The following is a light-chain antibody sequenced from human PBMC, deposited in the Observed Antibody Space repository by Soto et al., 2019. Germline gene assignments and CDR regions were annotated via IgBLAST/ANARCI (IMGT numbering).Light chain of an antibody. CDR2: DAS. J-gene: IGKJ4*01. Sequence: EIVLTQSPATLSLSPGERAILSCRASQSVSSYLAWYQQKPSQAPRLLIYDASNRATGIPARFSGSGSGTDFTLTISSLEPEDFAVYYCQQRSNWPRLTFGGGTKVEIK. CDR3: QQRSNWPRLT. V-gene: IGKV3-11*01. CDR1: QSVSSY.